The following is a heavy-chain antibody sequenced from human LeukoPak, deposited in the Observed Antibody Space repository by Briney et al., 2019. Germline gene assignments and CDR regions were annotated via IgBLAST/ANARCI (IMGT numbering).Heavy chain of an antibody. V-gene: IGHV4-34*01. Sequence: PSETLSLTCAVYGGSFSGYYWSWIRQPPGRGLEWIGEINHSGSTNYNPSLKSRVTISVDTSKNQFSLKLSSVTAADTAVYCCARGSSGPDYWGQGTLVTVSS. CDR1: GGSFSGYY. D-gene: IGHD6-19*01. CDR3: ARGSSGPDY. CDR2: INHSGST. J-gene: IGHJ4*02.